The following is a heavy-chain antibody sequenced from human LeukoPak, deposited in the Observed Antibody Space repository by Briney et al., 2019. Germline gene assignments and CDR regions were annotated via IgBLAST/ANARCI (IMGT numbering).Heavy chain of an antibody. Sequence: GGTLRLSCEASGFTFSRYGMSWVRQAPGKGLEWVIFIQTDGSDKYYADSVKGRFTVSRDNSKNTLYLQMNSLRPEDTAVYYCAKELGTAVVGQRVDYWGQGTLVTVSS. D-gene: IGHD2-2*01. CDR3: AKELGTAVVGQRVDY. V-gene: IGHV3-30*02. CDR1: GFTFSRYG. CDR2: IQTDGSDK. J-gene: IGHJ4*02.